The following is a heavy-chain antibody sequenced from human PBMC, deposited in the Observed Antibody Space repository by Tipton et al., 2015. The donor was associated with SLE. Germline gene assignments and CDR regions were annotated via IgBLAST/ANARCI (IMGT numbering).Heavy chain of an antibody. J-gene: IGHJ2*01. CDR3: ASPGESCSGPSCYDWYFDL. CDR1: GASISSSSYF. V-gene: IGHV4-61*02. Sequence: TLSLTCSVSGASISSSSYFWNWIRQPAGKGLEWIGRIYTTGSTYSNPSLNSRVTISINTSKNQFSLKLSSVTAADTAVYYCASPGESCSGPSCYDWYFDLWGRGTLVTVSS. D-gene: IGHD2-2*01. CDR2: IYTTGST.